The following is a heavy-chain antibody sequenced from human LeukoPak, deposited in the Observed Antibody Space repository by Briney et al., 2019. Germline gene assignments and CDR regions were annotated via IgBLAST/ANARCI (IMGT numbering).Heavy chain of an antibody. D-gene: IGHD5-18*01. CDR3: ARQDTAMVLDAFDI. Sequence: GESLKISCKGSGYRFTSYWIGWVRQLPGKSLEWMGIIYPGDSDTRYSPSFQGQVTVSADKSISTAYLQWSSLKAPDTAMYYCARQDTAMVLDAFDIWGQGTMVTVSS. V-gene: IGHV5-51*01. J-gene: IGHJ3*02. CDR1: GYRFTSYW. CDR2: IYPGDSDT.